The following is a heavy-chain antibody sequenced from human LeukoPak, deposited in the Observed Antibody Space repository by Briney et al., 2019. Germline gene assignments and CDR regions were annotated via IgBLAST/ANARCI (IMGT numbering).Heavy chain of an antibody. D-gene: IGHD3-16*02. V-gene: IGHV4-4*07. CDR1: SSSISSGYY. Sequence: SETLSLTCAVSSSSISSGYYWSWIRQPAGKGLEWIGRIYTSGSTNYNPSLKSRVTMSVDTSKNQFSLKLSSVTAADTAVYYCAREEYDYVWGSYRPNWFDPWGQGTLVTVSS. CDR2: IYTSGST. J-gene: IGHJ5*02. CDR3: AREEYDYVWGSYRPNWFDP.